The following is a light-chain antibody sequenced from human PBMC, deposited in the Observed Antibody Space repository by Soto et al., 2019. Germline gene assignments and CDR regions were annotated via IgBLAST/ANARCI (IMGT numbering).Light chain of an antibody. CDR2: EVS. J-gene: IGLJ2*01. CDR1: SSDVGGYKY. CDR3: CSYAGSNNLV. V-gene: IGLV2-8*01. Sequence: QSALTQPPSASGSPGRSVTISCTGTSSDVGGYKYVSWYQQHPGKAPKLMIFEVSKRPSGVPDRFSGSKSGNTASLTVSGLQAEDEADYYCCSYAGSNNLVFGGGTKLTVL.